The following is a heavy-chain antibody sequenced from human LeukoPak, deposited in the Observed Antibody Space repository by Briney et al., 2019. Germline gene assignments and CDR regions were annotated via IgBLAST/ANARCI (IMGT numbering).Heavy chain of an antibody. CDR2: IIPIFGTA. J-gene: IGHJ6*02. CDR1: GGTFSSYA. Sequence: SVKVSCKASGGTFSSYAISWVRQAPGQGLEWMGGIIPIFGTANYAQKFQGRVTITADESTSTAYMELSSLRSEDTAVYYCARGMDVGYYDFWSGYKTTNYYGMDVWGQGTTVTVSS. D-gene: IGHD3-3*01. CDR3: ARGMDVGYYDFWSGYKTTNYYGMDV. V-gene: IGHV1-69*13.